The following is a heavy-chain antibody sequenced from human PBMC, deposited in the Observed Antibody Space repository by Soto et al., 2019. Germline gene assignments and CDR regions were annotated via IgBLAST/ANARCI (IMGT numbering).Heavy chain of an antibody. Sequence: EEQLVESGGVAVQPGGSLRLTCAAYGFAFEDYSIHWVRQRPGKGLEWVALMSSDGDSRFYSDSVKGRFTVSRDNSKKCLYLQMDSLRSEDTALYFCSRVIGRTVTNGYHFWYYGMDVWGQGTTVTVSS. CDR1: GFAFEDYS. CDR2: MSSDGDSR. V-gene: IGHV3-43*01. CDR3: SRVIGRTVTNGYHFWYYGMDV. J-gene: IGHJ6*02. D-gene: IGHD4-17*01.